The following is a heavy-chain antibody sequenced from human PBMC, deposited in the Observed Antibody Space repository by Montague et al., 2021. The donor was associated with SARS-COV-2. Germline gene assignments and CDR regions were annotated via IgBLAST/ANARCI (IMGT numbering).Heavy chain of an antibody. CDR1: GGSISSSGYY. J-gene: IGHJ3*02. D-gene: IGHD3-22*01. Sequence: SETLSLTCTVSGGSISSSGYYWDWIRQPPGKGLEWIGSIYYSGSTYYNPSLKSRVTISVDTSKNQFSLKLSSVAAADTAVYYCARFPTSYYYDSKAAPATPDAFDIWGQGTVVTVSS. CDR2: IYYSGST. CDR3: ARFPTSYYYDSKAAPATPDAFDI. V-gene: IGHV4-39*01.